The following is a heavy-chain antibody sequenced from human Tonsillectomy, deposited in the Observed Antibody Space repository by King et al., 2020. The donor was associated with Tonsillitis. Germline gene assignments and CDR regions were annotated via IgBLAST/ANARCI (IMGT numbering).Heavy chain of an antibody. Sequence: QLVQSGAEVKKHGSSVKVSCNASGFTFSSYAISWVRQAPGQGLDWMGGSIPICGTKNYAQKVQGRVTITAAKSTSTAYMELSSLRSEETAVYYCARDYGYKYYFDYWGQGTLVTVSS. CDR3: ARDYGYKYYFDY. V-gene: IGHV1-69*06. J-gene: IGHJ4*02. CDR1: GFTFSSYA. D-gene: IGHD5-24*01. CDR2: SIPICGTK.